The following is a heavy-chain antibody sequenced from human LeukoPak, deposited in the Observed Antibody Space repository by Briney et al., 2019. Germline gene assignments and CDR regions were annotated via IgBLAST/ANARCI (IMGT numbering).Heavy chain of an antibody. V-gene: IGHV3-66*01. CDR2: IYSGGPT. CDR3: ARNYYGSGSYFYYFDY. J-gene: IGHJ4*02. D-gene: IGHD3-10*01. Sequence: GGSLRLSCAASGFTLSSYAMSWVRQAPGKGLEWVSVIYSGGPTYYADSVKGRFTISRDNSKNTLYLQMNSLRDEDTAVYYCARNYYGSGSYFYYFDYWGQGTLVTVSA. CDR1: GFTLSSYA.